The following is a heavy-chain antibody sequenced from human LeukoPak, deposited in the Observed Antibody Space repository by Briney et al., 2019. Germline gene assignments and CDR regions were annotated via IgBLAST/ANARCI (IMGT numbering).Heavy chain of an antibody. J-gene: IGHJ4*02. Sequence: GGSLRLSCAASGFTFTDAWMTWVRQAPGKGLEWVGRISTKAYGDAAEYAAPVKGRFTISRDDSKTALYLQMISLQIEDTGVYYCTTEFWGSSNYWGQGTLVTVSS. CDR2: ISTKAYGDAA. CDR1: GFTFTDAW. V-gene: IGHV3-15*01. CDR3: TTEFWGSSNY. D-gene: IGHD3-16*01.